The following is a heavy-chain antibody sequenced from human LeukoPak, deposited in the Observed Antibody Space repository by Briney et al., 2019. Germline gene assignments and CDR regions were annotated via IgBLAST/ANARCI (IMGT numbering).Heavy chain of an antibody. D-gene: IGHD4-17*01. V-gene: IGHV3-23*01. CDR2: ISGSGGST. CDR1: GFTFRSYA. CDR3: SLSGDYDAFDI. J-gene: IGHJ3*02. Sequence: PGGSLRLPCAASGFTFRSYAMNWVRQAPGKGLEWVSVISGSGGSTYYADSVKGRFTISRDNSKNTLYLQMNSLRAEDTAVYYCSLSGDYDAFDIWGQGTLVTVSS.